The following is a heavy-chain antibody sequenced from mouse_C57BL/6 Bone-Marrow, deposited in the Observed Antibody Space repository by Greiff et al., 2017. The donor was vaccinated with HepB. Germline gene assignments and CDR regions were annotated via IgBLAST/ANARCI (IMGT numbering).Heavy chain of an antibody. CDR1: GFTFSDYY. CDR2: INYDGSST. CDR3: ARVNWDEGLYFDV. Sequence: EVKLVESEGGLVQPGSSMKLSCTASGFTFSDYYMAWVRQVPEKGLEWVANINYDGSSTDYLDSLKSRFIISRDNAKNILYLQMSSLKSEDTATYYCARVNWDEGLYFDVWGTGTTVTVSS. J-gene: IGHJ1*03. D-gene: IGHD4-1*02. V-gene: IGHV5-16*01.